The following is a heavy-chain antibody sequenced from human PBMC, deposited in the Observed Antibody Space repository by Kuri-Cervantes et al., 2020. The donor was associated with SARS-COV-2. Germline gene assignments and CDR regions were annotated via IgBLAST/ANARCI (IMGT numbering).Heavy chain of an antibody. CDR2: ISSSSSYI. Sequence: GGSLRLSCAASGFTFSSYSMNWVRQAPGKGPEWVSSISSSSSYIYYADSVKGRFTISRDNAKNSLYLQMNSLRAEDTAVYYCARDLGGSFNPEGFDPWGQGTLVTVSS. CDR1: GFTFSSYS. D-gene: IGHD1-26*01. J-gene: IGHJ5*02. V-gene: IGHV3-21*01. CDR3: ARDLGGSFNPEGFDP.